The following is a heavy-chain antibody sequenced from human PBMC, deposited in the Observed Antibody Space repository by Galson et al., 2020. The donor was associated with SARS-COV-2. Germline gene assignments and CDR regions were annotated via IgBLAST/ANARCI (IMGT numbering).Heavy chain of an antibody. J-gene: IGHJ4*02. D-gene: IGHD6-19*01. CDR3: ARDASKYSSGWYYFDY. CDR1: GGTFSSYA. Sequence: KISCKASGGTFSSYAISWVRQAPGQGLEWMGGIIPIFGTANYAQKFQGRVTITADESTSTAYMELSSLRSEDTAVYYCARDASKYSSGWYYFDYWGQGTLVTVSS. CDR2: IIPIFGTA. V-gene: IGHV1-69*01.